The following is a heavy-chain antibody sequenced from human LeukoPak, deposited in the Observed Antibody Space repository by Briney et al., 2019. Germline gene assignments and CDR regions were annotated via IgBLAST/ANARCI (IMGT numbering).Heavy chain of an antibody. V-gene: IGHV3-49*03. D-gene: IGHD1-26*01. Sequence: PGGSLRLSCTASGFTFGDYATSWFRQAPGRGLEWVGFIRSKAYGGTTEYAASVKGRFTISRDDSKSIAYLQMNCLKTEDTAVYYCTRASGSYYADYWGQGTLVTVSS. CDR2: IRSKAYGGTT. J-gene: IGHJ4*02. CDR1: GFTFGDYA. CDR3: TRASGSYYADY.